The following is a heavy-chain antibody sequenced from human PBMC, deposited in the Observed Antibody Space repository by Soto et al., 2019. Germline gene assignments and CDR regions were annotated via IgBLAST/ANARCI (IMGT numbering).Heavy chain of an antibody. V-gene: IGHV5-51*01. Sequence: GEALKISCKGSGYSFTSYWIGWVRQMPGKGLEWMGIIYPGDSDTRYSPSFQGQVTISADKSISTAYLQWSSLKASDTAMYYCARPAYCGGDCYSAPYDYWGQGTLVTVSS. CDR2: IYPGDSDT. J-gene: IGHJ4*02. D-gene: IGHD2-21*02. CDR1: GYSFTSYW. CDR3: ARPAYCGGDCYSAPYDY.